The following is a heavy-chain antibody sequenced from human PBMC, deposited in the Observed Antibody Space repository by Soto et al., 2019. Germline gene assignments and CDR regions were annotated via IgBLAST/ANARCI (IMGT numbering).Heavy chain of an antibody. CDR2: ISSSSSTI. CDR3: ARGDDSSGWYNYFDY. D-gene: IGHD6-19*01. CDR1: GFTFSTYT. V-gene: IGHV3-48*02. Sequence: EVQLVESGGGLVQPGGSLRLSCAASGFTFSTYTMNWVRQAPGKGLEWVSYISSSSSTIYYADSVKGRFTISRDNAKNSLYRQMNSLRDEDTAVYYCARGDDSSGWYNYFDYWGQGTLVTVSS. J-gene: IGHJ4*02.